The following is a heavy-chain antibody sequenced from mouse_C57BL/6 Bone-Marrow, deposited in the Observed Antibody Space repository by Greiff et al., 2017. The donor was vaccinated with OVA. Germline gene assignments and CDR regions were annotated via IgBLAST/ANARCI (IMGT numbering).Heavy chain of an antibody. CDR1: GYAFTNYL. J-gene: IGHJ2*01. D-gene: IGHD4-1*01. V-gene: IGHV1-54*01. CDR2: INPGSGGT. Sequence: QVQLQQSGAELVRPGTSVKVSCKASGYAFTNYLIEWVKQRPGQGLEWIGVINPGSGGTNYNEKFKGKATLTADKSSSTAYMQLSSLTSEDSAVYFCARYLTGSDYWGQGTTLTVSS. CDR3: ARYLTGSDY.